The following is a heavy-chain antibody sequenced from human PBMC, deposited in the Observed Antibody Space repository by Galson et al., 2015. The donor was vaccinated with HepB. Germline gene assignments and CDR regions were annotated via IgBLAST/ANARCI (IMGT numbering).Heavy chain of an antibody. Sequence: QSGAEVKKPGKSLKISCEASGYNFTTSWIAWVRQVPGKGLEWMGIIYPDDSDTRYNPSFQGQVTISVDKSISTAYPQWSSLKASDTAMYYCARTPTAILNDAYDIWGQGTMVTDSS. D-gene: IGHD2-21*02. CDR2: IYPDDSDT. J-gene: IGHJ3*02. CDR1: GYNFTTSW. CDR3: ARTPTAILNDAYDI. V-gene: IGHV5-51*01.